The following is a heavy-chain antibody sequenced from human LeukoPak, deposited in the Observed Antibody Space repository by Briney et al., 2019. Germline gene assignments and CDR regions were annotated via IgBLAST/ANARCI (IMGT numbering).Heavy chain of an antibody. CDR3: ARDHWGEYSGGTTSPEGYIFDS. CDR2: IWPDGSNE. D-gene: IGHD7-27*01. CDR1: GFTFNIYG. J-gene: IGHJ4*02. V-gene: IGHV3-33*01. Sequence: PGRSLRLSCAASGFTFNIYGMHWVRQAPGKGLEWVAVIWPDGSNEYYADSVKGRYTISRDNAKKSLYLQMNSLRAEDAALYYCARDHWGEYSGGTTSPEGYIFDSWGQGTLVIVSS.